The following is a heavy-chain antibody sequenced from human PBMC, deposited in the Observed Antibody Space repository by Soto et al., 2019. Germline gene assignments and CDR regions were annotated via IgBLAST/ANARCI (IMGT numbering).Heavy chain of an antibody. Sequence: GESLKISCKGSGYTFTDYWIGWVRQLPGKGLEWMGIIYPGDSDTRYSPSFQGHVTITVDKSTNTAYLQWNTLRASDTAMYYCSRHLSNFRYYYSARDVSEQGTTITVGS. CDR1: GYTFTDYW. V-gene: IGHV5-51*01. J-gene: IGHJ6*01. CDR2: IYPGDSDT. D-gene: IGHD4-4*01. CDR3: SRHLSNFRYYYSARDV.